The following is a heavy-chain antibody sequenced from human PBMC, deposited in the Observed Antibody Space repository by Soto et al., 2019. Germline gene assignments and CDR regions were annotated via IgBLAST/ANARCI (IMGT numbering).Heavy chain of an antibody. D-gene: IGHD3-10*01. CDR3: ARESPARVRGVILHY. CDR2: ISYDGSNK. J-gene: IGHJ4*02. CDR1: GFTFSSYA. V-gene: IGHV3-30-3*01. Sequence: GGSLRLSCAASGFTFSSYAMHWVRQAPGKGLEWVAVISYDGSNKYYADSVKGRFTISRDNSKNTLYLQMNSLRAEDTAVYYCARESPARVRGVILHYWGQGTLVTVSS.